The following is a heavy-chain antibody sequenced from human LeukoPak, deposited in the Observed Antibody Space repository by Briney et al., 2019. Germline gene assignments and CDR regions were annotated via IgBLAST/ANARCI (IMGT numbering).Heavy chain of an antibody. CDR1: GYTFTSYG. V-gene: IGHV1-18*04. J-gene: IGHJ4*02. CDR3: ARGVRGYGGRYYFDY. CDR2: ISAYNGNT. D-gene: IGHD3-16*01. Sequence: ASVKVPCKASGYTFTSYGITWVRQAPGQGLEWVGWISAYNGNTNYEQKLQGRVTMTRNTSISTAYMELSSLRSEDTAVYYCARGVRGYGGRYYFDYWGQGTLVTVSS.